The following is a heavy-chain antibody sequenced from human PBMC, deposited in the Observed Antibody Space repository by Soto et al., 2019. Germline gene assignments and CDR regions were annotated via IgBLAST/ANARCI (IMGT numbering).Heavy chain of an antibody. V-gene: IGHV4-31*03. CDR2: IYYSGST. J-gene: IGHJ5*02. CDR1: GDSISSGAYY. CDR3: ASRVFWSGYNWFDP. Sequence: QVQLQESGPGLVKPSQTLSLTCSVSGDSISSGAYYWSWIRQHPGEGLEYIGYIYYSGSTYYNPSLKSRVTISIDASKNQFSLKLSSVTAADTAVYYCASRVFWSGYNWFDPWGQGTLVTVSS. D-gene: IGHD3-3*01.